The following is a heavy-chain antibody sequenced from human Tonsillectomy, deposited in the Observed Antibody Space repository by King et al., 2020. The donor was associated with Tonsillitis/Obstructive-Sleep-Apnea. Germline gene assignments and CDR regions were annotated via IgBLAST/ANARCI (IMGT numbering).Heavy chain of an antibody. CDR3: ARVRCRPGRSFDP. V-gene: IGHV1-3*01. CDR2: INAGKGNT. Sequence: QLVQSGAEVKKPGASVKVSCKASGYTFTSYSIHWVRQAPGQRLEWIGWINAGKGNTKYSQKLQGRVIITRDTSASTADMERSSLRSEDTAVYYCARVRCRPGRSFDPWCRGTLVTVSS. CDR1: GYTFTSYS. D-gene: IGHD2/OR15-2a*01. J-gene: IGHJ5*02.